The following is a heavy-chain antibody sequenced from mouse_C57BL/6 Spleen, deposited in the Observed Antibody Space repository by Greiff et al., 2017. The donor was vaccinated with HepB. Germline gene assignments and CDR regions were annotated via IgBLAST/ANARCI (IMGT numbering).Heavy chain of an antibody. V-gene: IGHV1-82*01. CDR3: ARSFYGYYYFDY. CDR2: IYPGDGDT. Sequence: QVQLKQSGPELVKPGASVKISCKASGYAFSSSWMNWVKQRPGKGLEWIGRIYPGDGDTNYNGKFKGKATLTADKSSSTAYMQLSSLTSEDSAVYFCARSFYGYYYFDYWGQGTTLTVSS. D-gene: IGHD2-9*01. CDR1: GYAFSSSW. J-gene: IGHJ2*01.